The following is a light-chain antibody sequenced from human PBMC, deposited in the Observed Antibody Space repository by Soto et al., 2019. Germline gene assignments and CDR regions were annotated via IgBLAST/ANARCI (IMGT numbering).Light chain of an antibody. J-gene: IGLJ1*01. CDR3: CSFTTSSTLV. CDR1: SSDIGAYIH. V-gene: IGLV2-14*01. CDR2: EVS. Sequence: QSALTQHASVSGSPGQSITISCTGTSSDIGAYIHVSWYQQNPGKAPQLIIYEVSNRPSGLSNRFSASKSGNAASLTISGLQAEDEADYFCCSFTTSSTLVFGTGTKLTVL.